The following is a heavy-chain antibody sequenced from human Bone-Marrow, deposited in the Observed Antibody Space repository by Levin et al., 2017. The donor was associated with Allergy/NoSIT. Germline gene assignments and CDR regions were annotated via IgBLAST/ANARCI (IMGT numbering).Heavy chain of an antibody. D-gene: IGHD6-13*01. CDR2: IYYTGST. V-gene: IGHV4-39*02. CDR1: GGFLSTNIYY. Sequence: SQTLSLTCSVSGGFLSTNIYYWGWIRQAPGKGLEWIGSIYYTGSTYYSPSLKSRVTISVDTSRNQFSLKVTSVTATDTAVYYCAREGARSSSWHYQWGQGTLVTVSS. J-gene: IGHJ4*02. CDR3: AREGARSSSWHYQ.